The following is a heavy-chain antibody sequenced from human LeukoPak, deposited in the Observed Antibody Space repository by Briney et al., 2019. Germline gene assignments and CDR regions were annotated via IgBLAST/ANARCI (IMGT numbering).Heavy chain of an antibody. D-gene: IGHD3-10*01. J-gene: IGHJ3*02. Sequence: GGSLRLSYAASGFTFSSYGMHWVRQAPGKGLEWVAVIWDDGSNKYYPDSVKGRFTISRDNSENTLYLQVNSLRAEDTAVYYCARDANFGYDAFDIWGQGTMVTVSS. V-gene: IGHV3-33*01. CDR2: IWDDGSNK. CDR3: ARDANFGYDAFDI. CDR1: GFTFSSYG.